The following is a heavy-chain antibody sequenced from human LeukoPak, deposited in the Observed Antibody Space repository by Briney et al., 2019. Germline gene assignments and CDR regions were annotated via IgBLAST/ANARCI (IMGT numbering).Heavy chain of an antibody. J-gene: IGHJ6*02. CDR2: INPSGGST. D-gene: IGHD2-2*01. V-gene: IGHV1-46*01. CDR1: GYTFTSYY. CDR3: ARGPGYCSSTSCSGGMDV. Sequence: ASVKVSCKASGYTFTSYYMHWVRQAPGQGLEWMGIINPSGGSTSYAQKFQGRVTMTRDTATSTVYMELSSLRSEDTAVYYCARGPGYCSSTSCSGGMDVWGQGTTVTVSS.